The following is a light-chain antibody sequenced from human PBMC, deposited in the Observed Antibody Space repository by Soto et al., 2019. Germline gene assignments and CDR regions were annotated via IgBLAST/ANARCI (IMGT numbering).Light chain of an antibody. CDR1: QSVSSNY. J-gene: IGKJ5*01. CDR3: QQYGSSPPN. V-gene: IGKV3-20*01. Sequence: EIVLTQSPGTLSLSPGERATLSCRASQSVSSNYLAWYQRKPGQAPRLLIYGASSMATGIPDRCSGSGSGREFTLTISRLEPEDFAVYYCQQYGSSPPNFGQGTRLEIK. CDR2: GAS.